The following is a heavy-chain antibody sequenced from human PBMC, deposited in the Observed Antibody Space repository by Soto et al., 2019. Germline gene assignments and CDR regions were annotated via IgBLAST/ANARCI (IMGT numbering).Heavy chain of an antibody. V-gene: IGHV1-69*06. CDR1: GGTFSSYA. D-gene: IGHD3-10*01. J-gene: IGHJ3*02. Sequence: SVKVSCKASGGTFSSYAISWVRQAPGQGLEWMGGIIPIFGTANYAQKFQGRVTITADKSTSTAYMELSSLRSEDTAVYYCARDSGSPLYDAFDIWGQGTMVTVS. CDR2: IIPIFGTA. CDR3: ARDSGSPLYDAFDI.